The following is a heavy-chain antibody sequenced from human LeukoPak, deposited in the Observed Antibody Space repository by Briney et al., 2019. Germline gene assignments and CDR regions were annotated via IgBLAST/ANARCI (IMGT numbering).Heavy chain of an antibody. D-gene: IGHD3-22*01. CDR3: SKDRDSTGYFQYFDS. V-gene: IGHV3-21*04. CDR1: GFTFSSYS. Sequence: GGSLRLSCAASGFTFSSYSMNWVRQAPGKGLEWVSSISSSSSYIYYADSVKGRFTISRDNSKDSLYLQMNSLRAEDTAFYYCSKDRDSTGYFQYFDSWGRGTLVTVSS. CDR2: ISSSSSYI. J-gene: IGHJ4*02.